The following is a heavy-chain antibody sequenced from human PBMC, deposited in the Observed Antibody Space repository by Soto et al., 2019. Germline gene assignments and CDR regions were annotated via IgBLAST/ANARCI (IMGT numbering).Heavy chain of an antibody. Sequence: PGGSLRLSCAASGFSFCYYELNWVRQAPGKGLGWVSYIGDSGRSTSYADSVRGRFTISRDNTKNSLFLQMNSLRAEDTAVYYCARDPEKYSGYDLEIDYWGQGXPVTVPS. CDR2: IGDSGRST. J-gene: IGHJ4*02. D-gene: IGHD5-12*01. V-gene: IGHV3-48*03. CDR1: GFSFCYYE. CDR3: ARDPEKYSGYDLEIDY.